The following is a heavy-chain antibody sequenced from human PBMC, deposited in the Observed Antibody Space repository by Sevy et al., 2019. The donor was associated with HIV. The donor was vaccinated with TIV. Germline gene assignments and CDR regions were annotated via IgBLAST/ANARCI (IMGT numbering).Heavy chain of an antibody. D-gene: IGHD2-8*01. CDR1: GFAFYDYS. Sequence: GGSLRLSCAASGFAFYDYSMSWIRQPPGKGLEWVATFSFGCGKINYADSVKGRFTISRDNSKNSVYLQMDNLRVEDTALYYCAREGCTRPHDYWGQGTRVTVSS. CDR2: FSFGCGKI. V-gene: IGHV3-23*01. J-gene: IGHJ4*02. CDR3: AREGCTRPHDY.